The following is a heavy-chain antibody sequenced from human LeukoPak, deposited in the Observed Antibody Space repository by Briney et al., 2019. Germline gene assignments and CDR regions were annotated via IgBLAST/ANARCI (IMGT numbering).Heavy chain of an antibody. Sequence: GGSLRLSCAAYGFTFSSSWMYWVRQAPGKGLEWVANIKQDGSEKYYVDSVKGRFTISRDNAKNSLHLQMNSLRAEDTAVYYCAGANYYDSSSYSQFDYWGQGTQVTVSS. CDR3: AGANYYDSSSYSQFDY. D-gene: IGHD3-22*01. CDR1: GFTFSSSW. V-gene: IGHV3-7*03. CDR2: IKQDGSEK. J-gene: IGHJ4*02.